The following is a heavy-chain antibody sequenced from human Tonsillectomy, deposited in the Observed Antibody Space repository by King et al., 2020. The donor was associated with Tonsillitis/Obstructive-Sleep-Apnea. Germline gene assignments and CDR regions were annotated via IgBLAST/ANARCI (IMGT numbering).Heavy chain of an antibody. V-gene: IGHV3-23*04. D-gene: IGHD3-10*01. CDR3: AKAMVQGIIITIFDY. Sequence: VQLVESGGGLVQPGGSLRLSCAASGITFSSYAMSWVRQAPGKGLEWVSTISGGGGSTYYADSGKGRFTISRENSKNTLYLQMNSLRAEDTAVYYCAKAMVQGIIITIFDYWGQGTLVTVSS. J-gene: IGHJ4*02. CDR1: GITFSSYA. CDR2: ISGGGGST.